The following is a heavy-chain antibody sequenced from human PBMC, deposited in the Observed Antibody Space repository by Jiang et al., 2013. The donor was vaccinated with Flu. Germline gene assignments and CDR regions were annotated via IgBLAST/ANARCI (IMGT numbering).Heavy chain of an antibody. CDR1: GFTFSSYG. CDR3: ASIPEPYDSSGYWDY. CDR2: IRYDGNNK. Sequence: VVQPGGSLRLSCAASGFTFSSYGMHWVRQAPGKGLEWVAFIRYDGNNKYYADSVKGRFTISRDNSKNTLYLQMNSLRAEDTAVYYCASIPEPYDSSGYWDYWGQGTLVTVSS. D-gene: IGHD3-22*01. J-gene: IGHJ4*02. V-gene: IGHV3-30*02.